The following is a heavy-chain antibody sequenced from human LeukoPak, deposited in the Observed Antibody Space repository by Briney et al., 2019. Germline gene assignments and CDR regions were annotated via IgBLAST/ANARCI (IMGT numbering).Heavy chain of an antibody. D-gene: IGHD3-16*02. Sequence: PGGSLRLSCAASGFTFSSYAMHWVRQAPGKGLEWVAVISYDGSNKYYADSVKGRFTISRDNAKNSLYLQMNSLRAEDTAVYYCASLILRLGELSLGSSGDYWGQGTLVTVSS. J-gene: IGHJ4*02. CDR2: ISYDGSNK. CDR1: GFTFSSYA. V-gene: IGHV3-30*04. CDR3: ASLILRLGELSLGSSGDY.